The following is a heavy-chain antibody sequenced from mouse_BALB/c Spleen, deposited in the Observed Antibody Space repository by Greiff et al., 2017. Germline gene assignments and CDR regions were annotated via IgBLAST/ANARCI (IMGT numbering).Heavy chain of an antibody. CDR1: GFNIKDYY. V-gene: IGHV14-4*02. Sequence: EVQLQQSGAELVRSGASVKLSCTASGFNIKDYYMHWVKQRPEQGLEWIGWIDPENGDTEYAPKFQGKATMTADTSSNTAYLQLSSLTSEDTAVYYCNGRSGYVDYAMDYWGQGTSVTVSS. J-gene: IGHJ4*01. CDR2: IDPENGDT. CDR3: NGRSGYVDYAMDY. D-gene: IGHD3-1*01.